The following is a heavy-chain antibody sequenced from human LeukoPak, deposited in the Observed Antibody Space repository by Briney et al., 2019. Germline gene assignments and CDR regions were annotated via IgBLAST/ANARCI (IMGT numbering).Heavy chain of an antibody. D-gene: IGHD5-18*01. CDR3: AKDKGYSYGPNQFYFDY. CDR1: GFTFSSYA. Sequence: GGSLRLSCAASGFTFSSYAMHWVRQAPGKGLEWVAVISYDGSNKYYADSVKGRFTISRDNSKNTLYLQMNSLRAEDTAIYYCAKDKGYSYGPNQFYFDYWGQGTLVTVSS. CDR2: ISYDGSNK. V-gene: IGHV3-30*04. J-gene: IGHJ4*02.